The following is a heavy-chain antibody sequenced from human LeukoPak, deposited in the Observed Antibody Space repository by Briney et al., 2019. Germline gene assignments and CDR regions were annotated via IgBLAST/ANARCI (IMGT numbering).Heavy chain of an antibody. V-gene: IGHV4-31*03. D-gene: IGHD2-15*01. J-gene: IGHJ5*02. CDR2: IYYSGSP. CDR3: ARVHCSGSSCYLTWFDP. Sequence: SQTLSLTCNVSGDSISSGNYYWRWIRQGPGKGLEWLGYIYYSGSPYYNPSLKSRVTISVDTSKNQFSLKLNSVTAADTAVYYCARVHCSGSSCYLTWFDPWGRGTLVTVSS. CDR1: GDSISSGNYY.